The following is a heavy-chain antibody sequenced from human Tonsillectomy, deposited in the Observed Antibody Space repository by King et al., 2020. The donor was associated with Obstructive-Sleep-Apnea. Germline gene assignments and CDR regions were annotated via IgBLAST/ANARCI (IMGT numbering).Heavy chain of an antibody. CDR2: IYYSGST. CDR3: ARINHPTPWFDP. V-gene: IGHV4-59*01. CDR1: GGSISSYY. Sequence: VQLQESGPGLVKPSETLSLTCTVSGGSISSYYWSWIRQPPGKGLEWIGYIYYSGSTNYNPSLKSRVTISVDTSKNQFSLKLSPVTAADTAVYYCARINHPTPWFDPWGQGTLVTVSS. J-gene: IGHJ5*02.